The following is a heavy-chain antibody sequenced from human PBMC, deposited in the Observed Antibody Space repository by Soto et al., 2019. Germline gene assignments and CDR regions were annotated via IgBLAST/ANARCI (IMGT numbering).Heavy chain of an antibody. CDR1: GFTFSSYW. D-gene: IGHD3-3*01. J-gene: IGHJ6*02. CDR2: IKQDGSEK. Sequence: PGGSLRLSCAASGFTFSSYWMSWVRQAPGKGLEWAANIKQDGSEKYYVDSVKGRFTISRDNAKNSLYLQMNSLRAEDTAVYYCARGITIFGVPQNYGMDVWGQGTTVTVSS. V-gene: IGHV3-7*03. CDR3: ARGITIFGVPQNYGMDV.